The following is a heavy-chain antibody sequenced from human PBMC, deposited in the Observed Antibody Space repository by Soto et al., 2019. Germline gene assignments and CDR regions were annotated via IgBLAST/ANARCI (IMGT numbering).Heavy chain of an antibody. CDR3: AKEIVGAINY. J-gene: IGHJ4*02. D-gene: IGHD1-26*01. CDR1: VFTFDDYA. V-gene: IGHV3-9*01. Sequence: EVQLVESGGGLVQPGRSLRLSCAASVFTFDDYAMHWVQQAPGKGLEWVSGISWNSGKIGYADSVKGRFTISRDNANNSLYLQMNSLRPEDTAFYYCAKEIVGAINYWGQGTLVTVSS. CDR2: ISWNSGKI.